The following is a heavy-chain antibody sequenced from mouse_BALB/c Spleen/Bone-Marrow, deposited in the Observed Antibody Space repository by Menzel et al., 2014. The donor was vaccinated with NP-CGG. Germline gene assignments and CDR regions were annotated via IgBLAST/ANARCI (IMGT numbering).Heavy chain of an antibody. CDR2: IFPGDGSI. V-gene: IGHV1S56*01. J-gene: IGHJ2*01. Sequence: QVQLQQSGAELVKPGASVKLSCKASGYTFXSLDINWVRQRPEQGLEWIGWIFPGDGSIKYNEKFKGKATLTTDKSSSTPPMQRSRLTSQETAVYFCARSVYAFDYWGQGTTLTVSS. D-gene: IGHD1-1*01. CDR1: GYTFXSLD. CDR3: ARSVYAFDY.